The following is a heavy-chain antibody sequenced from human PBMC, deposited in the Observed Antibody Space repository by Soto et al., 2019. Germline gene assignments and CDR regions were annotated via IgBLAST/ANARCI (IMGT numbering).Heavy chain of an antibody. CDR1: GFTFSSYA. D-gene: IGHD2-2*01. CDR2: ISGSGGST. J-gene: IGHJ4*02. Sequence: PGGSLRLSCAASGFTFSSYAMSWVRQAPGKGLEWVSAISGSGGSTYYADSVKGRFTISRDNSKNTLYLQMNSLRGEDTAVYYCAKAKRGGYCSSTSCYPLGYWGQGTLVTVSS. CDR3: AKAKRGGYCSSTSCYPLGY. V-gene: IGHV3-23*01.